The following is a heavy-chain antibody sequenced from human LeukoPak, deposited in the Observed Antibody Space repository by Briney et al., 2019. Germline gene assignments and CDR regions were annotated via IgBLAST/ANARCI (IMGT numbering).Heavy chain of an antibody. CDR2: VYYRGGP. J-gene: IGHJ4*02. CDR3: PRTVQWLLNYYFAY. Sequence: PSETLSLTCTVSGGSMSIYYWSWIRQSPGKGLEWIGFVYYRGGPDYNPSLKNRVPISEDTSKNKLSLKLTSVTAAAPAVYYCPRTVQWLLNYYFAYWGQGTLVTVSS. D-gene: IGHD3-22*01. V-gene: IGHV4-59*01. CDR1: GGSMSIYY.